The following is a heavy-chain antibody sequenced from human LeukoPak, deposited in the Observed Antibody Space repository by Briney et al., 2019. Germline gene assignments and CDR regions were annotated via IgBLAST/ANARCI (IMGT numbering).Heavy chain of an antibody. CDR3: ARCYDSSGYYTDY. D-gene: IGHD3-22*01. Sequence: PSETLSLTCAVYSGSFSGYYWSWIRQPPGKGLEWIGEINHSGSTNYNPSLKSRVTISVDTSKNQFSLKLSSVTAADTAVYYCARCYDSSGYYTDYWGQGTLVTVSS. J-gene: IGHJ4*02. CDR2: INHSGST. CDR1: SGSFSGYY. V-gene: IGHV4-34*01.